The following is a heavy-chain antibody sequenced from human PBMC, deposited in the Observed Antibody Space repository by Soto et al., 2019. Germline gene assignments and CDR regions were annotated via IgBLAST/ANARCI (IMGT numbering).Heavy chain of an antibody. V-gene: IGHV4-34*01. CDR1: GGSFSGYY. D-gene: IGHD5-18*01. CDR3: ARDSEDTAMGYDY. J-gene: IGHJ4*02. CDR2: INHSGST. Sequence: QVQLQQWGAGLLKPSETLSLTCAVYGGSFSGYYWSWIRQPPGKGLEWIGEINHSGSTNHNPSLKSLVTISVDTSKNQFSLKLSSVTAADTAVYYCARDSEDTAMGYDYWGQGTLVTVAS.